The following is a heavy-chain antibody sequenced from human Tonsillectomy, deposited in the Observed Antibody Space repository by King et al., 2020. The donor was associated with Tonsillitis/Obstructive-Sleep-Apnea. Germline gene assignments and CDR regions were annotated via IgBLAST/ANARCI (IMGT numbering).Heavy chain of an antibody. J-gene: IGHJ3*02. CDR2: IKQDGTEK. V-gene: IGHV3-7*04. D-gene: IGHD1-26*01. CDR3: AGEVIEATRWADAFDI. Sequence: VQLVESGGGLVQPGGSLRLSCAASGFTFSSYWMTWVRPAPGKGLEWGANIKQDGTEKYYVGSVKGRFIISRDNAKNSLYLQMNSLRAEDTAVYYCAGEVIEATRWADAFDIGGQGTMVTVSS. CDR1: GFTFSSYW.